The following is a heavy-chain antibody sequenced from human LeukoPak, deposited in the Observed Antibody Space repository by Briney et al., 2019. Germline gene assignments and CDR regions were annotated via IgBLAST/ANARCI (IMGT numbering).Heavy chain of an antibody. J-gene: IGHJ1*01. CDR2: INWNGASR. CDR3: ARDSGSSTSLQFQH. D-gene: IGHD2-2*01. Sequence: PGGSLRLSCVASGFTFDDYGMSWVRQAPGQGPEWVSDINWNGASRRYADSVKGRFTISRDNAKNSLYLQMNSLRAEDTAVYYCARDSGSSTSLQFQHWGQGTLVTVSS. CDR1: GFTFDDYG. V-gene: IGHV3-20*04.